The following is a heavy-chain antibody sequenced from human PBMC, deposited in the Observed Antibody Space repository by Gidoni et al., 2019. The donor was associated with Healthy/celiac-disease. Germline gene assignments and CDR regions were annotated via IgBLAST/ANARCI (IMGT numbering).Heavy chain of an antibody. V-gene: IGHV3-21*01. CDR2: ISSTSSYI. CDR1: GLTFSRYS. Sequence: EVKLVESGGGLVKPGGSLRLSCAASGLTFSRYSMNWVRQAPGKGVEWVSSISSTSSYINYADSLKGRFTISRDNAKNSLYLQMNSLRAEDTAVYYCAVYAYDYWGQGTLVTVSS. D-gene: IGHD2-8*01. CDR3: AVYAYDY. J-gene: IGHJ4*02.